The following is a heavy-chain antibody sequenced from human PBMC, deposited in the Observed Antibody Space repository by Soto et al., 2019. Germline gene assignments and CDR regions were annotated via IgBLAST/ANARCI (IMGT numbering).Heavy chain of an antibody. CDR1: GFIFSSYA. CDR3: SIRYDSSGYYPVGY. D-gene: IGHD3-22*01. J-gene: IGHJ4*02. Sequence: GGSLRLSCAASGFIFSSYAMNWVRQAPGKGLEWVSAISGSGGSTYYADSVKGRFTISRDNSKNTLYLQMNSLRAEDTAVYYCSIRYDSSGYYPVGYWGQGTLVTVSS. V-gene: IGHV3-23*01. CDR2: ISGSGGST.